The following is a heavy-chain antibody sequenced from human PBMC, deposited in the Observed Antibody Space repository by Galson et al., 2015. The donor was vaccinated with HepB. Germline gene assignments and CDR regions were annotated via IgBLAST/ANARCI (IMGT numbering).Heavy chain of an antibody. J-gene: IGHJ5*02. Sequence: SLRLSCAASGFTFSIYGMHWVRQAPGKGLEWVAVIWYDGSNKYYADSVKGRFTISRDNSKNTLYLQMNSLRAEDTAVYYCAREGLAVPATGWFDPWGQGTLVTVSS. CDR2: IWYDGSNK. CDR1: GFTFSIYG. CDR3: AREGLAVPATGWFDP. V-gene: IGHV3-33*01. D-gene: IGHD6-19*01.